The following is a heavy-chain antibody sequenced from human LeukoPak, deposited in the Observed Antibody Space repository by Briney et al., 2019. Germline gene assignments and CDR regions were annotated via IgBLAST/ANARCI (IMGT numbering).Heavy chain of an antibody. J-gene: IGHJ4*02. CDR3: ARQYGSGSYCRK. D-gene: IGHD3-10*01. CDR1: GYSISNGYY. V-gene: IGHV4-38-2*02. Sequence: SETLSLTCTVSGYSISNGYYWGWMRQPPGKGLEWIGSIYHSGRTHYNPSLKSRVTISVDTSKNQFSLKLSSVTAADTAVYYCARQYGSGSYCRKWGQGTLVTVSS. CDR2: IYHSGRT.